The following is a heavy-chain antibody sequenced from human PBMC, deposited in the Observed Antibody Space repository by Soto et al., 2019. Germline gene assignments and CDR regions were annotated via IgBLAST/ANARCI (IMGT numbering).Heavy chain of an antibody. D-gene: IGHD3-22*01. V-gene: IGHV4-30-4*01. J-gene: IGHJ4*02. Sequence: SETLSLTCTVSGGSISSGDYYWSWIRQPPGKGLEWIGYIYYSGSTYYNPSLKSRVTISVDTSKNQFSLRLSSVTAADTAVYYCARDCPHSSGYYLDYWGQGTLVTVSS. CDR3: ARDCPHSSGYYLDY. CDR2: IYYSGST. CDR1: GGSISSGDYY.